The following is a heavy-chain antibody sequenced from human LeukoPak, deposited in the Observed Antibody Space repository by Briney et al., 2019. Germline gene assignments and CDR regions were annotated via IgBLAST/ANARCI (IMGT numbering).Heavy chain of an antibody. V-gene: IGHV4-61*01. Sequence: SETLSLTCTVSGDSISSGSYYWSWIRQPPGKRLEWIAYLFYSGSTDYNPSLESRVTISVDTSKNQFSLKLRSVTAADTAVYYCATVAVIRGVTYFDYWGQGTLVTVSS. CDR3: ATVAVIRGVTYFDY. CDR1: GDSISSGSYY. D-gene: IGHD3-10*01. CDR2: LFYSGST. J-gene: IGHJ4*02.